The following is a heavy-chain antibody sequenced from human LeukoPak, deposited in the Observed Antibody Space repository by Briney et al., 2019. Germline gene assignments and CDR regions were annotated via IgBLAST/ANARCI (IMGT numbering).Heavy chain of an antibody. CDR3: ASQYGTRQFDS. CDR1: GDSVSSNSAA. V-gene: IGHV6-1*01. CDR2: TYYRSKWYS. J-gene: IGHJ4*02. D-gene: IGHD2/OR15-2a*01. Sequence: SQTLSLTCAISGDSVSSNSAAWNWLSQSPSRGLEWLGRTYYRSKWYSDSAVSVKSRITINPDTSKNQFSLQLNSVTPEDTAVYYCASQYGTRQFDSWGQGTLVTVSS.